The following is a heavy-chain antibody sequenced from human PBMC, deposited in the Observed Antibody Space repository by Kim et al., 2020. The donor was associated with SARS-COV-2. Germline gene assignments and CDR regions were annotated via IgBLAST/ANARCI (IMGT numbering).Heavy chain of an antibody. CDR3: ARGGERWFGELTSDYGMDV. D-gene: IGHD3-10*01. V-gene: IGHV3-48*03. J-gene: IGHJ6*02. Sequence: GGSLRLSCAASGFTFSSYEMNWVRQAPGKGLEWVSYISSSGSTIYYADSVKGRFTISRDNAKNSLYLQMNSLRAEDTAVYYCARGGERWFGELTSDYGMDVWGQGTTVTVSS. CDR1: GFTFSSYE. CDR2: ISSSGSTI.